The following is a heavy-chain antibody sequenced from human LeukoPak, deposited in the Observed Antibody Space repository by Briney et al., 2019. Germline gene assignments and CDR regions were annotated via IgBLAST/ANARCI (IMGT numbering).Heavy chain of an antibody. D-gene: IGHD4-17*01. V-gene: IGHV3-21*01. Sequence: GGSLRLSCAASGFTFSSYSMNWVRQAPGKGLEWVSSISSSSSYIYYADSVKGRFTISRDNAKNSLYLQMNSLRAEDTAVYYCARGRATVTVNFDYWGQGTLVTVSS. J-gene: IGHJ4*02. CDR1: GFTFSSYS. CDR2: ISSSSSYI. CDR3: ARGRATVTVNFDY.